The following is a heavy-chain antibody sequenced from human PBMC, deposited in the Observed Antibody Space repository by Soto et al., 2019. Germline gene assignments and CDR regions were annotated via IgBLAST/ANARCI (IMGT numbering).Heavy chain of an antibody. D-gene: IGHD5-12*01. J-gene: IGHJ5*02. Sequence: QVQLVESGGGVVQPGRSLRLSCEVSGFTFSSYGMHWVRQAPGKGLEWVTRISNDGSDTKYSGYVKGRFTVTRDNSKNTLYLPLNSLRPEDTDDYYCVKESGYYCDQWGPGALVTISS. CDR1: GFTFSSYG. CDR3: VKESGYYCDQ. CDR2: ISNDGSDT. V-gene: IGHV3-30*18.